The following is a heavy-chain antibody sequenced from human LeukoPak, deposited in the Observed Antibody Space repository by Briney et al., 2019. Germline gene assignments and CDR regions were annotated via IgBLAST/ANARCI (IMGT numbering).Heavy chain of an antibody. V-gene: IGHV3-20*04. CDR2: INWNGGST. J-gene: IGHJ4*02. CDR3: ARLRTISDTAPDY. Sequence: GRSLRLSCAASGFTFDDYGMRWVRQAPGKGLEWVSGINWNGGSTGYADSVKGRFTISRDNAKNSLYLQMNSLGAEDTALYYCARLRTISDTAPDYWGQGTLVTVSS. D-gene: IGHD5-18*01. CDR1: GFTFDDYG.